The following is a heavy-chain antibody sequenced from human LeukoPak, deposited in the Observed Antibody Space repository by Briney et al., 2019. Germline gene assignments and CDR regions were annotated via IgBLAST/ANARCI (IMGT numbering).Heavy chain of an antibody. V-gene: IGHV4-31*03. CDR2: IYYSGST. Sequence: SETLSLTCTVSGGSISSPGYYWTWIRQHPGKGLEWIGYIYYSGSTYYNPSLKSRVTISVDTSKNQFSLKLSSVTAADTAVYYCASQTPRACSGGSCYLSAFDIWGQGTMVTVSS. J-gene: IGHJ3*02. D-gene: IGHD2-15*01. CDR3: ASQTPRACSGGSCYLSAFDI. CDR1: GGSISSPGYY.